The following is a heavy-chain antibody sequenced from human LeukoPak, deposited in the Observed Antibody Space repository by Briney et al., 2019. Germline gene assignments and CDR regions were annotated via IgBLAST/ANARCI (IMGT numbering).Heavy chain of an antibody. V-gene: IGHV4-59*01. CDR1: GGSISSYY. J-gene: IGHJ6*03. D-gene: IGHD2-15*01. CDR2: IYYSGST. CDR3: ARGVWHCSGGSCYPDPYYYYYMDV. Sequence: SETLSLTYTVSGGSISSYYWSWIRQPPGKGLEWIGYIYYSGSTNYNPSLKSRVTISVDTSKNQFSLKLSSVTAADTAVYYCARGVWHCSGGSCYPDPYYYYYMDVWGKGTTVTISS.